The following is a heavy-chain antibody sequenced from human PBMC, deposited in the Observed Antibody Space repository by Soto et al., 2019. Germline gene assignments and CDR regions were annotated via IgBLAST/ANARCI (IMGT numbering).Heavy chain of an antibody. Sequence: SETLSLTCTVSGGSISSYYWGWIRQPPGKGLEWIGYIYYSGSTNYNPSLKSRVTISVDTSKNQFSLKLSSVTAADTAVYYCARRVDYVWGSYRYSPYFDYWGQGTLVTVS. CDR2: IYYSGST. D-gene: IGHD3-16*02. J-gene: IGHJ4*02. CDR1: GGSISSYY. CDR3: ARRVDYVWGSYRYSPYFDY. V-gene: IGHV4-59*08.